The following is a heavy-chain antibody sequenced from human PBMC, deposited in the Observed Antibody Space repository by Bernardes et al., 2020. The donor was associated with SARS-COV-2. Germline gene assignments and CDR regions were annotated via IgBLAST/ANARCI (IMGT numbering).Heavy chain of an antibody. D-gene: IGHD3-10*01. V-gene: IGHV3-21*01. J-gene: IGHJ1*01. CDR3: ASAVPYYYGSGLYGLEH. CDR2: ISSSSSYI. CDR1: GFTFSSYS. Sequence: GGSLRLSCAASGFTFSSYSMNWVRQAPGKGLEWVSSISSSSSYIYYADSVKGRFTISRDNSNNTLYLQMNSLRAEDTAVYYCASAVPYYYGSGLYGLEHWGQGTLVTVSS.